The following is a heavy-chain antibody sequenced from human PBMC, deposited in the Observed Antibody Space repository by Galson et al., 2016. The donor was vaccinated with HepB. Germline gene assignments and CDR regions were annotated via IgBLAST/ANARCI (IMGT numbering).Heavy chain of an antibody. CDR1: GGSFSGYY. Sequence: SLTCAVHGGSFSGYYWTWIRQPPGKGLEWIGEIYHSGSSNYNPSLETRVTISLDTSENHFSLNLTSVTAADTGLYYCARGRLDYYGSGRSKSFDPWGQGTLVTVSS. J-gene: IGHJ5*02. V-gene: IGHV4-34*01. CDR3: ARGRLDYYGSGRSKSFDP. CDR2: IYHSGSS. D-gene: IGHD3-10*01.